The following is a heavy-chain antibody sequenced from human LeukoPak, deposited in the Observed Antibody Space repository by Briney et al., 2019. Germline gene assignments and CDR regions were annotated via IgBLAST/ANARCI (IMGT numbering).Heavy chain of an antibody. J-gene: IGHJ3*01. CDR3: ARVDAFDL. CDR2: VNPDGSST. Sequence: PGGSLRLSCAASGFTFSIYWMHWVRQAPGKGLVWVSRVNPDGSSTNYADSVKGRFTISRDNAKNSLYLQMNSLRAEDTAVYYCARVDAFDLWGQGTMVTVSS. V-gene: IGHV3-74*01. CDR1: GFTFSIYW.